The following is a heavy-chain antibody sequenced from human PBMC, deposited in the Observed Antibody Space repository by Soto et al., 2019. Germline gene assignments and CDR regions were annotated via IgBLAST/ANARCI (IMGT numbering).Heavy chain of an antibody. V-gene: IGHV3-74*01. CDR2: ISDDVSRA. CDR1: GFTFSMYW. D-gene: IGHD2-2*01. J-gene: IGHJ4*02. CDR3: TRGHRTSSVGTGAF. Sequence: GGSLRLSCTASGFTFSMYWMHWVRQVPGKGPEWVSRISDDVSRADYADSVKGRFTISRDNAKNTLYLEMHVLRADDTAVYYCTRGHRTSSVGTGAFWGQGTPVTVSS.